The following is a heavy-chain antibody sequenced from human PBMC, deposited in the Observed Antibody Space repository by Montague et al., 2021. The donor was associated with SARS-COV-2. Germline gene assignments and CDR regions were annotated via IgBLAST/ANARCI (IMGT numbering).Heavy chain of an antibody. CDR3: ARVRYYGSGTSLGMDV. Sequence: SETLSLTCAVYGGSFSGYYWSWIRQPPGKGLEWIGEINHSGSTNYNPSLKSRVTISVETSKDQFSLKLSSVTAADTAAYYCARVRYYGSGTSLGMDVWGQGTTVTVSS. J-gene: IGHJ6*02. CDR1: GGSFSGYY. V-gene: IGHV4-34*01. CDR2: INHSGST. D-gene: IGHD3-10*01.